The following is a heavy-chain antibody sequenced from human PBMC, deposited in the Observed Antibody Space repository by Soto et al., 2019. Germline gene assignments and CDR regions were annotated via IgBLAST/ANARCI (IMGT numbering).Heavy chain of an antibody. CDR2: IDPSDSYT. CDR3: ATPGDYVWANDGGMDV. V-gene: IGHV5-10-1*01. CDR1: GYSFTSYW. J-gene: IGHJ6*02. D-gene: IGHD3-16*01. Sequence: GESLKISCKGSGYSFTSYWISWVRKMPGKGLEWMGRIDPSDSYTNYSPSFQGHVTISADKSISTAYLQWSSLKASDTAMYYCATPGDYVWANDGGMDVWGQGTTVTVSS.